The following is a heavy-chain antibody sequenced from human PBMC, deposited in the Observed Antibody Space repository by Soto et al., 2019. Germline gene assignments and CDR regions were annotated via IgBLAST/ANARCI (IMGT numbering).Heavy chain of an antibody. CDR2: MHTSGST. D-gene: IGHD2-2*01. V-gene: IGHV4-4*07. J-gene: IGHJ4*02. CDR1: GGSIRGYY. Sequence: SETLSLTCTVSGGSIRGYYWSWIRQSAGMGLEWIGRMHTSGSTNYNPSLKGRVTFSVDMSKNQISLKLTSVTAADTALYYCARASMPKAHFDSWGQGTLVTVSS. CDR3: ARASMPKAHFDS.